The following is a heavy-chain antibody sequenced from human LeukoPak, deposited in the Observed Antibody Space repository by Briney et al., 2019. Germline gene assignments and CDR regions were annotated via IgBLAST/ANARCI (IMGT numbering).Heavy chain of an antibody. J-gene: IGHJ4*02. V-gene: IGHV1-2*02. D-gene: IGHD2-2*01. CDR1: GYTFTSYD. CDR3: ARGDIVVVPAAMLGY. Sequence: ASVKVSCKASGYTFTSYDINWVRQAPGQGLEWMGWINPNSGGTNYAQKFQGRVTMTRDTSISTAYMELSRLRSDDTAVYYCARGDIVVVPAAMLGYWGQGTLVTVSS. CDR2: INPNSGGT.